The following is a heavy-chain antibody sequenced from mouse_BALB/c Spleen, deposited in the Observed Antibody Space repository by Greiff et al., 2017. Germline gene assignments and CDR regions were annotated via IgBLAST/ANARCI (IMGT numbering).Heavy chain of an antibody. CDR2: ISYSGST. Sequence: VQLKESGPGLVKPSQSLSLTCTVTGYSITSDYAWNWIRQFPGNKLEWMGYISYSGSTSYNPSLKSRISITRDTSKNQFFLQLNSVTTEDTATYYCARETNYGAMDYWGQGTSVTVSS. J-gene: IGHJ4*01. V-gene: IGHV3-2*02. D-gene: IGHD5-5*01. CDR1: GYSITSDYA. CDR3: ARETNYGAMDY.